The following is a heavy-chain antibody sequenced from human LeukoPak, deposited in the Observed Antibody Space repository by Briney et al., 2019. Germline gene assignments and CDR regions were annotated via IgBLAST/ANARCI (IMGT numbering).Heavy chain of an antibody. CDR3: AKGGVGASFDY. J-gene: IGHJ4*02. Sequence: GGSLRLSCAASGFTFSSYAMSWVRQAPGKGLEWVSSISGSGGSTYYADSVKGPFTISRDNSKNTLYLQMNSLRAEDTAVYYCAKGGVGASFDYWGQGTLVTVSS. CDR1: GFTFSSYA. CDR2: ISGSGGST. V-gene: IGHV3-23*01. D-gene: IGHD1-26*01.